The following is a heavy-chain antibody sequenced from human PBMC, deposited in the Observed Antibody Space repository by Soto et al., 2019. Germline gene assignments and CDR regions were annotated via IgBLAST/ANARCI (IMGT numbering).Heavy chain of an antibody. D-gene: IGHD2-2*01. CDR3: AHTNFPAKPFDP. J-gene: IGHJ5*02. V-gene: IGHV2-5*02. CDR2: IYWDDDK. CDR1: GFSLSTLVVG. Sequence: QITLKESGPTLVKPTQTLTRTCTFSGFSLSTLVVGLVWIRQPPGKALEWLALIYWDDDKRYSPSLKSRLTITKDTSKNQVVLTMTNMDPVDTATYYCAHTNFPAKPFDPWCQGTLVTVSS.